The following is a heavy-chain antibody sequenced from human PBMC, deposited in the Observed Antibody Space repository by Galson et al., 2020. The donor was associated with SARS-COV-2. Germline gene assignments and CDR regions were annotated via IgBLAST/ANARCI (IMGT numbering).Heavy chain of an antibody. Sequence: GESLKISCVDSGFNFSDYYMSWIRQAPGKGLEGISYISSSGSYTNYAESVKGRFTISRDNAKNSLHLQVISLRAEDTAVYYCARNGRDCSGGICYGAEYFQHWGQGTLVTVSS. CDR2: ISSSGSYT. J-gene: IGHJ1*01. CDR1: GFNFSDYY. D-gene: IGHD2-15*01. V-gene: IGHV3-11*06. CDR3: ARNGRDCSGGICYGAEYFQH.